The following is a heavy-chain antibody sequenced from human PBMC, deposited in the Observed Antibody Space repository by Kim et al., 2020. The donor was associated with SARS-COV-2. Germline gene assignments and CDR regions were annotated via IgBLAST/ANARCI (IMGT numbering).Heavy chain of an antibody. J-gene: IGHJ3*02. V-gene: IGHV4-61*01. CDR3: AGDPAVVNPGAFDI. CDR2: IYYSGST. CDR1: GGSVSSGSYY. D-gene: IGHD2-15*01. Sequence: SETLSLTCTVSGGSVSSGSYYWSWIRQPPGKGLEWIGYIYYSGSTNYNPSLKSRVTISVDTSKNQFSLKLSSVTAADTAVYYCAGDPAVVNPGAFDIWGQGTMVTVSS.